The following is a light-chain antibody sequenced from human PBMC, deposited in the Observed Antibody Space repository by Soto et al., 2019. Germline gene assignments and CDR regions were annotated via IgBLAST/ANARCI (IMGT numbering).Light chain of an antibody. V-gene: IGKV3-20*01. CDR2: GAS. Sequence: IVVPHSPRTLCLSPVARAPLSFSSIQSVTRRYLAWYQQKPGQAPRLLMSGASTRAAGIPDRFSGDGSGTDFTLTISRLEPEDFAVYYCQQYGTSAITFGQGTRVEIK. CDR3: QQYGTSAIT. CDR1: QSVTRRY. J-gene: IGKJ5*01.